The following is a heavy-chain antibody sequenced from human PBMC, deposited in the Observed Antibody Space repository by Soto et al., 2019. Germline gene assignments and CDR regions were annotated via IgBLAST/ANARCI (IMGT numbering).Heavy chain of an antibody. CDR1: DGTIISYY. CDR2: IYYSGST. J-gene: IGHJ5*02. CDR3: ARAKAPLYSSSWYWFDP. D-gene: IGHD6-13*01. V-gene: IGHV4-59*08. Sequence: LQTLSLTWSVSDGTIISYYWSCIRQPPGKGLEWIGYIYYSGSTNYNPSLKSRVTISVDTSKNQFSLKLSSVTAADTAVYYCARAKAPLYSSSWYWFDPWGQRTLVTVSS.